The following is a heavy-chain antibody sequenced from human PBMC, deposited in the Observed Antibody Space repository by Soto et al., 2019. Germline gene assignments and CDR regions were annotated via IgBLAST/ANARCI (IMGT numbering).Heavy chain of an antibody. V-gene: IGHV5-10-1*01. CDR2: IDPSDSYT. CDR1: GYSFTSYW. J-gene: IGHJ3*01. D-gene: IGHD2-2*01. Sequence: GESLKISCKGSGYSFTSYWISWVRQMPGKGMEWMGRIDPSDSYTNYSPSFQGHVTISADKSISTAYLQWSSLKAADTAMYYCARLGFGSSSVWGQGTMVTVSS. CDR3: ARLGFGSSSV.